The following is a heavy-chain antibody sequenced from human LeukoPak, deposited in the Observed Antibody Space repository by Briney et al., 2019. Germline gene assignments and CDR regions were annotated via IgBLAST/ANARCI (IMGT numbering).Heavy chain of an antibody. D-gene: IGHD3-10*01. Sequence: GGSLRLSCAASGFTFTNYAMNWVRQAPGKGLEWVSAISGSGGSTYYADSVKGRFTISRDNSKNTLYLQMNSLRAEDTAVYYCAKDSYGSGSYYNEPTAFDIWGQGTMVTVSS. V-gene: IGHV3-23*01. CDR2: ISGSGGST. J-gene: IGHJ3*02. CDR1: GFTFTNYA. CDR3: AKDSYGSGSYYNEPTAFDI.